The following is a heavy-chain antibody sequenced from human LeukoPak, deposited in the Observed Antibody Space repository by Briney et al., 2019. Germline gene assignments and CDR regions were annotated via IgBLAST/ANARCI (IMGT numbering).Heavy chain of an antibody. J-gene: IGHJ5*02. Sequence: SETRSLTCTVSGGSISSYYWSWIRQPPGKGLEWIGYIYYSGSTNYNPSLKSRVTISVDTSKNQFSLKQSSVTAADTAVYYCARGGPNLKFDPWGQGTLVTVSS. CDR3: ARGGPNLKFDP. D-gene: IGHD1-14*01. V-gene: IGHV4-59*01. CDR2: IYYSGST. CDR1: GGSISSYY.